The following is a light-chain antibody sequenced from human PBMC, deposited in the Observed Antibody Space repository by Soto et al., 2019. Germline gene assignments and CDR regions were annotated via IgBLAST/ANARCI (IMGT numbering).Light chain of an antibody. Sequence: QSVLTQPPSVSGAPGQRVTMSCTGSSSNIGAGYDVHWYQQLPGTAPKLLISGNTNRPSGVPDRFSGSKSGTSASLAITGLQADDEADYYCQSYDSSLSGYVFGTGTKVTVL. CDR3: QSYDSSLSGYV. V-gene: IGLV1-40*01. CDR2: GNT. CDR1: SSNIGAGYD. J-gene: IGLJ1*01.